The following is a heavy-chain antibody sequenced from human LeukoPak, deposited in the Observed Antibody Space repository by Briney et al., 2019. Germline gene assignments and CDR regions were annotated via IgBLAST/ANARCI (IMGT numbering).Heavy chain of an antibody. V-gene: IGHV1-2*02. J-gene: IGHJ3*02. Sequence: ASVKVSCKASGYTITDYYIHWVRQAPGQGLEWMGWINPNSGGTNYAQKFQGRVTMTSDTSISTAYMELSRLRSDDTAVYYCARGIDSASPPLGTFEIWGQGTMVTVSS. CDR1: GYTITDYY. CDR3: ARGIDSASPPLGTFEI. CDR2: INPNSGGT. D-gene: IGHD1-26*01.